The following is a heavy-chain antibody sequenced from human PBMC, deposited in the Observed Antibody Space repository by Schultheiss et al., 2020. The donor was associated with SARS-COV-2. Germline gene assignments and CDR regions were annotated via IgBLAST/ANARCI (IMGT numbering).Heavy chain of an antibody. D-gene: IGHD3-3*01. CDR3: ARGGTIFGVVGDWFDP. CDR1: GFTFSSYS. Sequence: GESLKISCAASGFTFSSYSMNWVRQAPGKGLEWVSSISSSSSYIYYADSVKGRFTISRDNAKNSLYLQMNSLRAEDTAVYYCARGGTIFGVVGDWFDPWGQGTLVTVSS. J-gene: IGHJ5*02. CDR2: ISSSSSYI. V-gene: IGHV3-21*01.